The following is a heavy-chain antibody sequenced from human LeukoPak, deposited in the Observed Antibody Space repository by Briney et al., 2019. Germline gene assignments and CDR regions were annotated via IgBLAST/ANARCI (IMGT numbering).Heavy chain of an antibody. Sequence: EPGRSLRLSCAASGFTFDDYAMHWVRQAPGKGLEWVSGISWNSGSIGYADSVKGRFSISRDNAKNSLYLQMNSLRAEDTALYYCVKDMGPVDYWGQGTLVTVSS. CDR2: ISWNSGSI. V-gene: IGHV3-9*01. CDR1: GFTFDDYA. CDR3: VKDMGPVDY. J-gene: IGHJ4*02.